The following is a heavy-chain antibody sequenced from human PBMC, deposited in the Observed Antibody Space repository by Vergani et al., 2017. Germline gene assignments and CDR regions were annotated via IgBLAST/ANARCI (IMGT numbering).Heavy chain of an antibody. J-gene: IGHJ5*02. D-gene: IGHD2-15*01. CDR3: ARDQRYCSGDDCYRNCFDP. CDR1: GGSISSYF. V-gene: IGHV4-59*01. Sequence: QVQLQESGPGLVKPSETLSLTCTVSGGSISSYFWSWIRQPPGKGLEWIGYIYYSGRTHHNPSLKSRLTISVDTSKNQFSLKLSSVTAADTAVYYCARDQRYCSGDDCYRNCFDPWGQGTLVTVSS. CDR2: IYYSGRT.